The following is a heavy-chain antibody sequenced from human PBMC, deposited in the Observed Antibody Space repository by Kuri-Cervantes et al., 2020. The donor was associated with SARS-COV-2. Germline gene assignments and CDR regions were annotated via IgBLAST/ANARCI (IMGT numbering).Heavy chain of an antibody. D-gene: IGHD3-3*01. V-gene: IGHV4-59*05. CDR3: ARYGVYYYYYYMDV. Sequence: SETLSLTCTVSGGSISTYYWSWFRQPPGKGLEWIGSIYYSGSTYYNPSLKSRVTISVDTSKNQFSLKLSSVTAADTAVYYCARYGVYYYYYYMDVWGKGTTVTVSS. J-gene: IGHJ6*03. CDR2: IYYSGST. CDR1: GGSISTYY.